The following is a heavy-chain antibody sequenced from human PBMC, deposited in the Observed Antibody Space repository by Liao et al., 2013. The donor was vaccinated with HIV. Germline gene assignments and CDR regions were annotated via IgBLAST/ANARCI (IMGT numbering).Heavy chain of an antibody. CDR3: ARAGVEGRGTDDNWFDP. CDR1: GGSIRSYY. J-gene: IGHJ5*02. D-gene: IGHD2-15*01. Sequence: HVQLQESGPGLVKPSETLSLTCTVSGGSIRSYYWSWIRQPPGRDWSGLGSIYYSGSTNYNPSLKSRVTISVDASRNQFSLKLSSVTAADTAIYYCARAGVEGRGTDDNWFDPLGPGNPGHRLL. V-gene: IGHV4-59*01. CDR2: IYYSGST.